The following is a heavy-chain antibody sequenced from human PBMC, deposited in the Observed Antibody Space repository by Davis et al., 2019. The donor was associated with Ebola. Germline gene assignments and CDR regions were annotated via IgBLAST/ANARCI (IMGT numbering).Heavy chain of an antibody. CDR2: IWYDGSNK. CDR1: GFTFSSYG. CDR3: TTVFRVATTRLLFDY. V-gene: IGHV3-33*01. Sequence: GESLKISCAASGFTFSSYGMHWVRQAPGKGLEWVAVIWYDGSNKYYADSVKGRFTISRDNSKNTLYLQMNSLKTEDTAVYYCTTVFRVATTRLLFDYWGQGTLVTVSS. J-gene: IGHJ4*02. D-gene: IGHD5-12*01.